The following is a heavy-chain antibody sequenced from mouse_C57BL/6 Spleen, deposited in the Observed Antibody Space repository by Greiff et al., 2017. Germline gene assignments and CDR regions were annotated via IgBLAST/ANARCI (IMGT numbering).Heavy chain of an antibody. CDR2: ISSGSSTI. Sequence: EVKLVESGGGLVKPGGSLKLSCAASGFTFSDYGMHWVRQAPEKGLEWVAYISSGSSTIYSADTVKGRFTISRDNATNTLFLQMTSLRSEDTAMYYCARARVVYYDYDEGYYFDYWGQGTTLTVSS. CDR1: GFTFSDYG. D-gene: IGHD2-4*01. V-gene: IGHV5-17*01. CDR3: ARARVVYYDYDEGYYFDY. J-gene: IGHJ2*01.